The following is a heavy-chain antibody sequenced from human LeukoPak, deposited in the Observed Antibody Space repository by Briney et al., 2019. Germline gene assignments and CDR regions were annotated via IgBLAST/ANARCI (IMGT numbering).Heavy chain of an antibody. D-gene: IGHD2-2*01. CDR1: GFTFSSYG. J-gene: IGHJ5*02. CDR2: IRYDGSNK. Sequence: GGSLRLSCAASGFTFSSYGMHWVRQAPGKGLEWVAFIRYDGSNKYYADSVKGRFTISRDNSKNTLYLQMNSLRAEDTAVYYCAKNGNDIVVAELNPWGQGTLVTVSS. CDR3: AKNGNDIVVAELNP. V-gene: IGHV3-30*02.